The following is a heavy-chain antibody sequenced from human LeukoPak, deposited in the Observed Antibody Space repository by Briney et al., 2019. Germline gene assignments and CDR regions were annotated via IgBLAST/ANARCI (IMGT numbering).Heavy chain of an antibody. J-gene: IGHJ4*02. CDR2: ISASAGST. CDR3: VKVGYYNDSSGYYLDYFDY. D-gene: IGHD3-22*01. Sequence: GGSLRLSCAASGFTFRTYGMCWVRQAPGKGLEWVSGISASAGSTYYADSVKGRFTISRDNSKNTLYLQMNSLRAEDTAVYYCVKVGYYNDSSGYYLDYFDYCGQGTLVTVSS. V-gene: IGHV3-23*01. CDR1: GFTFRTYG.